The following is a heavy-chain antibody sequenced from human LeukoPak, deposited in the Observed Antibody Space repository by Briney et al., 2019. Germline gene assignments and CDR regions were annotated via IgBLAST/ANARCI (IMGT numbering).Heavy chain of an antibody. J-gene: IGHJ6*02. Sequence: GASVKVSCKASGYTFTSYDINWVRHATGQGLELMGWMNPNSGNTGYAQKFQGRVTMTRNTSISTAYMELSSLRSEDTAVYYCARVPSSTRYYGMDVWGQGTTVTVSS. CDR3: ARVPSSTRYYGMDV. D-gene: IGHD2-2*01. CDR1: GYTFTSYD. V-gene: IGHV1-8*01. CDR2: MNPNSGNT.